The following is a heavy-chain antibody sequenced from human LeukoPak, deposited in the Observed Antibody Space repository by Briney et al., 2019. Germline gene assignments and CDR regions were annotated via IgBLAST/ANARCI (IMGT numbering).Heavy chain of an antibody. Sequence: PGGSLRLSCAASGFTFSSNYMSWVRQAPGKGLEWVSVIYSGGSTYYADSVKGRFTISRDNSKNTLYLQMNSLRAEDTAVYYCTKDITVVRIQDAFDIWGQGAMVTVSS. J-gene: IGHJ3*02. CDR1: GFTFSSNY. D-gene: IGHD4-23*01. CDR2: IYSGGST. V-gene: IGHV3-53*01. CDR3: TKDITVVRIQDAFDI.